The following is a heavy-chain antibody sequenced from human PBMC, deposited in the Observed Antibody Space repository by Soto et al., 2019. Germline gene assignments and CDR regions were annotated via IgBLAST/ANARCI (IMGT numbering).Heavy chain of an antibody. D-gene: IGHD2-2*01. CDR1: GGSISSSSYY. Sequence: QLQLQESGPGLVKPSETLSLTCPVSGGSISSSSYYSGWIRQLPGKGLEGIGSIYYSGSTYYNPSLMSRVTVSADTTKDQFSLRLSAVTVADTAVYYCANGRIVVVPAAITWFDPWGQGTLVIVSS. CDR3: ANGRIVVVPAAITWFDP. CDR2: IYYSGST. V-gene: IGHV4-39*01. J-gene: IGHJ5*02.